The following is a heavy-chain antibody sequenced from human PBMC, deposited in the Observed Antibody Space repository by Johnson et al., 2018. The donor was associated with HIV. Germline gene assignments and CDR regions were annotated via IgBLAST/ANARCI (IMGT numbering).Heavy chain of an antibody. CDR2: ISHDGINK. D-gene: IGHD3-22*01. Sequence: QVQLVESGGGLVKPGGSLRLSCAASGFTFSNAWMSWVRQAPGKGLEWVTLISHDGINKYYADSVKGRFTISRENAKNSLYLQMNSLRAGDTAVYYCARGRDSSGFNDAFDIWGQGTMVTVSS. J-gene: IGHJ3*02. CDR3: ARGRDSSGFNDAFDI. V-gene: IGHV3-30*14. CDR1: GFTFSNAW.